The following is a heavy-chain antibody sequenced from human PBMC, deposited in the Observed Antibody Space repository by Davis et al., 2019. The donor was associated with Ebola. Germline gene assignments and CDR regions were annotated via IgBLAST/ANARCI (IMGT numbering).Heavy chain of an antibody. Sequence: ASVKVSCKASGYTFTSYAMHWVRQAPGQRLEWMGWINAGNGNTKYSQKFQGRVTMTRDTSISTAYMELSRLRSDDTAVYYCARDRREIFGVVYLRGGFDYWGQGTLVTVSS. D-gene: IGHD3-3*01. CDR3: ARDRREIFGVVYLRGGFDY. CDR2: INAGNGNT. J-gene: IGHJ4*02. CDR1: GYTFTSYA. V-gene: IGHV1-3*01.